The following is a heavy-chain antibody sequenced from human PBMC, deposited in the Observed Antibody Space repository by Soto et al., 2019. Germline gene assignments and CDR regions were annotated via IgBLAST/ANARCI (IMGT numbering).Heavy chain of an antibody. D-gene: IGHD3-10*02. V-gene: IGHV3-23*01. CDR3: AKDSDFGLFGELYSYYYVMDV. Sequence: GGSLRLSCAASGFTFSSYSMNWVRQAPGKGLEWVSAISGSGGSTYYADSVKGRFTISRDNSKNTLYLQMNSLRAEDTAVYYCAKDSDFGLFGELYSYYYVMDVWGQGTTVTVSS. CDR2: ISGSGGST. CDR1: GFTFSSYS. J-gene: IGHJ6*02.